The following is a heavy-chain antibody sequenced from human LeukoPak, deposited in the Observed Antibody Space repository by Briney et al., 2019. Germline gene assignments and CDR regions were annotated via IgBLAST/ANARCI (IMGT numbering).Heavy chain of an antibody. D-gene: IGHD4-17*01. V-gene: IGHV3-74*01. Sequence: GGSLRLSCAASGFTFSNYWVHWVRHAPGKGLVWVSRINRDGSTTNYADSVKGRFTVSRDNAKNTLNLQMNSLRAEDTAVYYCAKANYGDYDHFDYWGQGTLVTVSS. CDR3: AKANYGDYDHFDY. CDR1: GFTFSNYW. CDR2: INRDGSTT. J-gene: IGHJ4*02.